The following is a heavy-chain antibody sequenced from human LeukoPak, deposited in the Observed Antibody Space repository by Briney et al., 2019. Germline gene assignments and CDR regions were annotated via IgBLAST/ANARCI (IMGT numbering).Heavy chain of an antibody. CDR1: GGSFSGYY. V-gene: IGHV4-34*01. J-gene: IGHJ4*02. Sequence: SETLSLSCAVYGGSFSGYYWSWIRQPPGKGLEWIGEINHSGSTNYNPSLKSRVTISVDTSKNQFSLKLSPVTAADTAVYYCARAAAFDYWGQGTLVTVSS. D-gene: IGHD6-13*01. CDR2: INHSGST. CDR3: ARAAAFDY.